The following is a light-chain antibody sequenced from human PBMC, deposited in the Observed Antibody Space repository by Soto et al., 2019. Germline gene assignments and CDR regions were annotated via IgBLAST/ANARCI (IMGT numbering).Light chain of an antibody. CDR3: QTWGTGIPVV. CDR2: LNSDGSH. J-gene: IGLJ2*01. Sequence: QSVLTQSPSASASLGDSVTLTCTLSSGHSSYAIAWHQQQPEKGPRYLMKLNSDGSHSKGDGIPDRFSGSSSGAERYLTISRLQSEDEADYYCQTWGTGIPVVFGGGTKLTVL. V-gene: IGLV4-69*01. CDR1: SGHSSYA.